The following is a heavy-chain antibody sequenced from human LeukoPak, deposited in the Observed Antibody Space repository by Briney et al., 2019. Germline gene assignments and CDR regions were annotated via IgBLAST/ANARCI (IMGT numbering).Heavy chain of an antibody. CDR3: ARMPSGWYGYYFDY. CDR1: GGTFSSYA. D-gene: IGHD6-19*01. J-gene: IGHJ4*02. V-gene: IGHV1-69*05. CDR2: IIPIFGTA. Sequence: ASVKVPCKASGGTFSSYAISWVRQAAGQGLEWMGRIIPIFGTANYAQKFQGRVTITTDESTSTACMELSSLRSEDTAVYYCARMPSGWYGYYFDYWGQGTLVTVSS.